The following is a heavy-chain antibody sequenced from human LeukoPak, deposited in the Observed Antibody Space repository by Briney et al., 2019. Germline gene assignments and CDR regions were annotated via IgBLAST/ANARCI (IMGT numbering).Heavy chain of an antibody. V-gene: IGHV3-9*01. J-gene: IGHJ3*02. D-gene: IGHD3-9*01. CDR3: AKDQDYDILTGSRGAFDI. CDR2: ISWNSGSI. CDR1: GFTFDDYA. Sequence: PGGSLRLSCAASGFTFDDYAMHWVRQAPGKGLEWVSGISWNSGSIGYADSVKGRFTISRDNAKNSLYLQMNSLRAEATALYYCAKDQDYDILTGSRGAFDIWGQGTMVTVSS.